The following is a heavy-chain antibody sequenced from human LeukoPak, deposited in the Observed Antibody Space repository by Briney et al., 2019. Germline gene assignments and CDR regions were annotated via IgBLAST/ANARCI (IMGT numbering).Heavy chain of an antibody. Sequence: SVKVSCKASGGTFSSYAISWVRQAPGQGLEWMGRIIPILGIANYAQKFQGRVSITADQSTSTAYMELSSLRSEDTAGYYCATIDYGDYRYFDYWGQGTLVTVSS. CDR3: ATIDYGDYRYFDY. V-gene: IGHV1-69*04. D-gene: IGHD4-17*01. J-gene: IGHJ4*02. CDR1: GGTFSSYA. CDR2: IIPILGIA.